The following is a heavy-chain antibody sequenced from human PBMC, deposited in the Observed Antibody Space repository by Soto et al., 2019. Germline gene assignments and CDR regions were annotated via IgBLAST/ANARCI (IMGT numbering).Heavy chain of an antibody. D-gene: IGHD2-8*01. Sequence: ASVKVSCKTSGYTFSGHYIHWVRQAPGQGLEWMGWINPNSGGTSYPQSLQGRLTMTTDTSTTTAYMELRSLRSDDTAVYYCARDPYHVLMVNAPNLYGMDVWGQGTTVTVSS. J-gene: IGHJ6*02. CDR3: ARDPYHVLMVNAPNLYGMDV. V-gene: IGHV1-2*02. CDR2: INPNSGGT. CDR1: GYTFSGHY.